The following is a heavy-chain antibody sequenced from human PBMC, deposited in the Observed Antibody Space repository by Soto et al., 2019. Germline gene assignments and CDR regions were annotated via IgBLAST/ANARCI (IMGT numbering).Heavy chain of an antibody. CDR1: GYSFTSYW. Sequence: GESLKISCKGSGYSFTSYWIGWVRQMPGKGLEWMGIIYPGDSDTRYSPSFQGQVTISPDKSISTAYLQWSSLKASDTAMYYCSSQLRQLGYDSSEFDYWGQGTLVTVCS. D-gene: IGHD3-22*01. CDR2: IYPGDSDT. J-gene: IGHJ4*02. CDR3: SSQLRQLGYDSSEFDY. V-gene: IGHV5-51*01.